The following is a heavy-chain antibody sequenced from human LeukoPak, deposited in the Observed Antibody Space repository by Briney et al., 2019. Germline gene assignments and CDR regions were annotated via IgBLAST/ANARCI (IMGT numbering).Heavy chain of an antibody. Sequence: GGSLRLSCAASGFTFSDSAMHWVRQASGKGLEWVGRIRSKANSYATAYAASVKGRFTISRDDSKNTAYLQMNSLKTEDTAVYYCTRETDFDYWGQGTLVTVSS. CDR1: GFTFSDSA. V-gene: IGHV3-73*01. J-gene: IGHJ4*02. CDR2: IRSKANSYAT. CDR3: TRETDFDY. D-gene: IGHD1-26*01.